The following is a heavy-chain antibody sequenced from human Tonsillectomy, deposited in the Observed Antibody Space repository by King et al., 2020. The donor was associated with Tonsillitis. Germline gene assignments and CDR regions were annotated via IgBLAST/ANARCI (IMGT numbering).Heavy chain of an antibody. V-gene: IGHV1-18*01. Sequence: VQLVESGVEVKKPGASVKVSCKASGYTFSRSGISWVRQAPGQGLEWMGWISAYNDNTNHAQKFQGRVTMTTDISTSTAYMELRSLRSDDTAVYYCARNSGNILPGYYNWFDPWGQGTLVTVSS. J-gene: IGHJ5*02. D-gene: IGHD3-9*01. CDR3: ARNSGNILPGYYNWFDP. CDR2: ISAYNDNT. CDR1: GYTFSRSG.